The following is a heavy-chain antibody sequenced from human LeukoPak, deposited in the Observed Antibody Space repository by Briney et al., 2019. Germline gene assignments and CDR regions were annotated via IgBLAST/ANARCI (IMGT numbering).Heavy chain of an antibody. Sequence: ASVKVSCKASGYTFTSYGISWVRQAPGQGLEWMGWISAYNGNTNYAQKLQGRVTMTTDASTSTAYMELRSLRSDDTVVYYCAATREQLSYYYYMDVWGKGTTVTVSS. D-gene: IGHD6-6*01. CDR1: GYTFTSYG. CDR3: AATREQLSYYYYMDV. J-gene: IGHJ6*03. CDR2: ISAYNGNT. V-gene: IGHV1-18*01.